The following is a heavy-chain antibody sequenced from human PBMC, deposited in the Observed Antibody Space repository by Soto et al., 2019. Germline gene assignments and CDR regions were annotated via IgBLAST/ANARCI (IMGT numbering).Heavy chain of an antibody. D-gene: IGHD2-21*02. CDR3: ASSRVVTTYFDY. CDR2: IYNSGST. CDR1: GGSISRAGYS. Sequence: QLQLQESGSRLVKPSQTLSLTCAVSGGSISRAGYSWSWIRQSPGKGLEWFGYIYNSGSTFYNPSLKSRLTRSVDRSNNQLSLQLNSVTAADTAVYYCASSRVVTTYFDYWGQGTLVTVSS. J-gene: IGHJ4*02. V-gene: IGHV4-30-2*06.